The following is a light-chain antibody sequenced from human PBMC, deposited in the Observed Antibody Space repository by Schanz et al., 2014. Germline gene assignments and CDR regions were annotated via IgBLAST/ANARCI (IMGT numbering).Light chain of an antibody. J-gene: IGKJ4*01. CDR1: QSLLNRNGYNY. CDR2: LGS. CDR3: QQHLSSPLT. Sequence: DIVMPPSPLSLPVTPGAPASISCRSSQSLLNRNGYNYLDWYLQKPGQSPQLLIYLGSNRASGVPDRVSGSGSGTDFTLTISSLQAEDVAVYYCQQHLSSPLTFGGGTKVESK. V-gene: IGKV2-28*01.